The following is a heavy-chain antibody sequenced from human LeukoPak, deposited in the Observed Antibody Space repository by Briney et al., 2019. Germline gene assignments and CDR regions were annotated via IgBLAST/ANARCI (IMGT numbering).Heavy chain of an antibody. V-gene: IGHV3-49*03. CDR1: GLTFGDYG. Sequence: GGSLRLSCTASGLTFGDYGMSWFRQAPGKGLEWVGFIRSYAYGGTTEYAASVKGRFTISRDDSKSIAYLQMNSLKTEDTAMYSCTRASYYDSSGYYYRVGDYWGQGTLVTVSS. CDR3: TRASYYDSSGYYYRVGDY. J-gene: IGHJ4*02. D-gene: IGHD3-22*01. CDR2: IRSYAYGGTT.